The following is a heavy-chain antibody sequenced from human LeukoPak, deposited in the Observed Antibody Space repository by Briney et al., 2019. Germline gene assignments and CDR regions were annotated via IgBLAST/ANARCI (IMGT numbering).Heavy chain of an antibody. D-gene: IGHD3-10*01. CDR3: ARGCLGGMVRGVRYYYYYMDV. V-gene: IGHV4-34*01. Sequence: SETLSPTCAVYGRSFSGYYWSWIRQPPGKGLEWIGEINHSGSTNYNPSLKSRVTISVDTSKNQFSLMLSSVTAADTAVYYCARGCLGGMVRGVRYYYYYMDVWGKGTTVTVSS. J-gene: IGHJ6*03. CDR2: INHSGST. CDR1: GRSFSGYY.